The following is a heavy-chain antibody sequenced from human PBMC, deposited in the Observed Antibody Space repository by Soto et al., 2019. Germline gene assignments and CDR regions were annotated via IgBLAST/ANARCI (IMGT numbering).Heavy chain of an antibody. J-gene: IGHJ6*02. CDR1: GGSVSSGSYY. CDR2: IYYSGST. Sequence: PSETLSLTCTVSGGSVSSGSYYWSWIRQPPGKGLEWIGYIYYSGSTNYNPSLKSRVTISVDTSKNQFSLKLSSVTAADTAVYYCARGRGAAMVRGKYGMDVWGQGTTVTVSS. V-gene: IGHV4-61*01. CDR3: ARGRGAAMVRGKYGMDV. D-gene: IGHD3-10*01.